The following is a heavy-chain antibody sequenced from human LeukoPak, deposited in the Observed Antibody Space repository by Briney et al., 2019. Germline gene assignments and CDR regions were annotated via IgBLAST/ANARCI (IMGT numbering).Heavy chain of an antibody. CDR3: ARNYYDSSGYYYTYDY. J-gene: IGHJ4*02. V-gene: IGHV1-8*01. D-gene: IGHD3-22*01. CDR1: GYTFTSYD. Sequence: ASVKVSCKASGYTFTSYDINWVRQATGQGLEWMGWMNPNSGNTGYAQKIQGRVTMTRNTSISTAYMELSSLRSEDTAVYYCARNYYDSSGYYYTYDYWGQGTLVTVSS. CDR2: MNPNSGNT.